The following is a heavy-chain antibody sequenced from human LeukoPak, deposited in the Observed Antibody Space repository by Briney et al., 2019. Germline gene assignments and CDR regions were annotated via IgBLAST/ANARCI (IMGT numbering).Heavy chain of an antibody. CDR1: GFTFSSYW. V-gene: IGHV3-7*01. CDR3: ARDLGYSGYRADYYYGMDV. Sequence: PGGSLRLSCAASGFTFSSYWMSWVRQAPGKGLEWVANIKQDGSEKYYVDSVKCRFTIVRDNAKNSLYLQMNSLRAEDTAVYYCARDLGYSGYRADYYYGMDVWVQGTTVTVTS. J-gene: IGHJ6*02. D-gene: IGHD5-12*01. CDR2: IKQDGSEK.